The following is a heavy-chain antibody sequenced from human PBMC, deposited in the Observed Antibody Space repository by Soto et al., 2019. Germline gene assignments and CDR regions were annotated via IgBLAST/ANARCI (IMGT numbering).Heavy chain of an antibody. D-gene: IGHD3-16*01. Sequence: QVQLQESGPGLVKPSQTLSLTCTVSGASISSGGYYWSWIRQLPGKGLEWIGYIYNNGPTSYNPPFKSRVTKSVDTSKNRFSLKVTSVTAADTAVYYCARDGAVPYAMDVWGHGTTVTVSS. J-gene: IGHJ6*02. V-gene: IGHV4-31*02. CDR3: ARDGAVPYAMDV. CDR2: IYNNGPT. CDR1: GASISSGGYY.